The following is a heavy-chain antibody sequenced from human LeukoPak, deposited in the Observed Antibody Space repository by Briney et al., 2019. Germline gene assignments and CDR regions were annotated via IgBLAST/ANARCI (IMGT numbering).Heavy chain of an antibody. Sequence: ASVKVSRKASGYTFTGYYMHWVRQAPGQGLEWMGWINPNSGGTNYAQKFQGRVTMTRDTSISTAYMELSRLRSDDTAVYYCARDAGYSYGTGWFDPWGQGTLVTVSS. D-gene: IGHD5-18*01. CDR3: ARDAGYSYGTGWFDP. J-gene: IGHJ5*02. V-gene: IGHV1-2*02. CDR2: INPNSGGT. CDR1: GYTFTGYY.